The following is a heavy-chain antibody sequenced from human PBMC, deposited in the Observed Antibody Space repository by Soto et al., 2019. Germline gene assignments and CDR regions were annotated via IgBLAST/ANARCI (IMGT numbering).Heavy chain of an antibody. V-gene: IGHV1-18*01. J-gene: IGHJ6*03. CDR1: GYTFTSYG. CDR3: ARGSMVRGDRFVDYYYYMDV. D-gene: IGHD3-10*01. CDR2: ISAYNGNT. Sequence: ASVKVSCKASGYTFTSYGISWVRQAPGQGLEWMGWISAYNGNTNYAQKLQGRVTMTTDTSTSTAYMELRSLRSDDTAVYYCARGSMVRGDRFVDYYYYMDVWGKGTTVTVSS.